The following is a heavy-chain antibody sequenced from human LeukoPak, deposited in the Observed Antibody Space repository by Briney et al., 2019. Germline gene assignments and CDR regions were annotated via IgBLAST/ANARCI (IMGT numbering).Heavy chain of an antibody. CDR3: ARGYCSGDSCYRGY. Sequence: GGSLRLSCAASGFTFSNFWMSWVRQAPGKGLEWVANLNQDGSDKYYVDSVKGRFTISRDNAKNSLSLQMSSLRAEDTAVYYCARGYCSGDSCYRGYWSQGTLVTVSS. CDR1: GFTFSNFW. V-gene: IGHV3-7*05. CDR2: LNQDGSDK. J-gene: IGHJ4*02. D-gene: IGHD2-15*01.